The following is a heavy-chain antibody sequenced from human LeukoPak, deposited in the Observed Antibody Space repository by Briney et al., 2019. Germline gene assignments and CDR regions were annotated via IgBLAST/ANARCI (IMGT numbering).Heavy chain of an antibody. D-gene: IGHD6-13*01. CDR3: ARVFYNQVAAAGHSGYFDY. Sequence: SQTLSLTCAISGDSVPSNSAAWNWIRQSPSRGLEWLGRTYYRSKWYNDYAVSVKSRITINPDTSKNQFSLQLNSVTPEDTAVYYCARVFYNQVAAAGHSGYFDYWGQGTLVTVSS. CDR2: TYYRSKWYN. CDR1: GDSVPSNSAA. J-gene: IGHJ4*02. V-gene: IGHV6-1*01.